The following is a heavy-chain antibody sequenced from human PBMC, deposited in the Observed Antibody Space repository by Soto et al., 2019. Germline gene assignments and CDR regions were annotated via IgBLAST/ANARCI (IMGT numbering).Heavy chain of an antibody. CDR2: ISAYNGNT. CDR1: GYTFTNYG. Sequence: ASVKVSCKASGYTFTNYGLTWVRQAPGQGLEWMGWISAYNGNTNYAQKFQGRVTMTTDTSASTAYMELRSLRSDDTAVYYCARIVGADRRWFDPWGQGTLVTVSS. J-gene: IGHJ5*02. CDR3: ARIVGADRRWFDP. D-gene: IGHD1-26*01. V-gene: IGHV1-18*01.